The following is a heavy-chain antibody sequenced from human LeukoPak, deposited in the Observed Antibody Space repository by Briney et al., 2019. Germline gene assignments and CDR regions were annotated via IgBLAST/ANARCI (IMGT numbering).Heavy chain of an antibody. CDR2: INHDASEK. D-gene: IGHD6-6*01. J-gene: IGHJ5*02. V-gene: IGHV3-7*01. CDR1: GLTFTNSW. CDR3: ATSSYSSSSS. Sequence: GGSLRLSCTAPGLTFTNSWMIWVRPAPGKGLEWVANINHDASEKYYVGSVEGRFTISRDNAKNSLFLQMNSLRAEDTGVYYCATSSYSSSSSWGQGTLVTVSS.